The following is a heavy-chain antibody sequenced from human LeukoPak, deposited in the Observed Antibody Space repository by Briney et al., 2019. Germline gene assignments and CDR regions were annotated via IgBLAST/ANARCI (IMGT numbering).Heavy chain of an antibody. Sequence: PSETLSLTCTVSGGSISSYYWSWIRQPPGKGLEWIGYIYYSGITNYNPSLKSRVTISVDTSKNQLSLKLSPVTAADTAVYYCARSAHSSVYYWFDPWGQGTLVTVSS. V-gene: IGHV4-59*01. CDR2: IYYSGIT. CDR1: GGSISSYY. CDR3: ARSAHSSVYYWFDP. D-gene: IGHD5/OR15-5a*01. J-gene: IGHJ5*02.